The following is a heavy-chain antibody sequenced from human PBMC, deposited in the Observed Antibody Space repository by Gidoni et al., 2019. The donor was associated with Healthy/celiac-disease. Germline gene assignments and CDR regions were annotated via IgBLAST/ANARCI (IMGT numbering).Heavy chain of an antibody. J-gene: IGHJ4*02. CDR2: IKQDGSDK. CDR1: GFTFISYW. Sequence: EVQLVESGGGLVQPGGSLRLSCAASGFTFISYWMSWVRQAPGKGLEWVANIKQDGSDKYYVDSVKGRFTISRDNAKNSVYLQMNSRRAEDTAVDYCARNSNIIFDYWGQGTLVTVSS. V-gene: IGHV3-7*03. CDR3: ARNSNIIFDY. D-gene: IGHD3-10*01.